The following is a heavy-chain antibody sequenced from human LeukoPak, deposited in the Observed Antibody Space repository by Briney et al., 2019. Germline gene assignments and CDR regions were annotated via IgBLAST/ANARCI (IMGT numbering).Heavy chain of an antibody. D-gene: IGHD5-24*01. Sequence: SETLSLTCTVSGGSISSTTHYWSWLRQPPGKGLEWIGSMHYSGIIYYNPSLKSRVTISVDTSKNQFSLKLTSVTAADTAVYYCARVIRQRWLHIVRYFDLWGRGTLVTVSS. CDR3: ARVIRQRWLHIVRYFDL. CDR1: GGSISSTTHY. J-gene: IGHJ2*01. V-gene: IGHV4-39*01. CDR2: MHYSGII.